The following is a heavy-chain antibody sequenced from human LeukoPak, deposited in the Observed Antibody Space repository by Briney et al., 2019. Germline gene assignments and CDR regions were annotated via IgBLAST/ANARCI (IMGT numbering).Heavy chain of an antibody. V-gene: IGHV1-8*01. CDR1: GYTFTSYD. CDR2: MNPNSGNT. CDR3: ARAPIAVAVGWFDP. Sequence: ASVKVSCKASGYTFTSYDINWVRQATGQGVEWMGWMNPNSGNTGYAQKFQGRVTMTRNTSISTAHMELSSLRSEDTAVYYCARAPIAVAVGWFDPWGQGTLVTVSS. D-gene: IGHD6-19*01. J-gene: IGHJ5*02.